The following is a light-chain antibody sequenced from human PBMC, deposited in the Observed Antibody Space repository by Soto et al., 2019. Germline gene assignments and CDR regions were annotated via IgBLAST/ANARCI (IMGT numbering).Light chain of an antibody. Sequence: IVLTQSPATLSVSPGERATLSCRASQSISTYLAWYQHKPGQAPRLLIYGASARATGIPARFSGSGSGTEFTLTISSLQSEDFAVYYCQQYNKWPPITFGQGTRLEIK. CDR2: GAS. CDR1: QSISTY. CDR3: QQYNKWPPIT. J-gene: IGKJ5*01. V-gene: IGKV3-15*01.